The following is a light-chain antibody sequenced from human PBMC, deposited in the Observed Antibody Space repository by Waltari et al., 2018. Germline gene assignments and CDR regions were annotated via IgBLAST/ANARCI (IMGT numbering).Light chain of an antibody. V-gene: IGLV2-14*03. CDR1: SSDVGGYNY. Sequence: QSALTQPASVSGSPGQSITISCTGTSSDVGGYNYVSWYQHYPGKAPKLLIYDVSQRPSRVSNRFSASRSGNTASLTISGLQAEDEADYYCISYTSDNTFVFGTGTKVTVL. CDR2: DVS. CDR3: ISYTSDNTFV. J-gene: IGLJ1*01.